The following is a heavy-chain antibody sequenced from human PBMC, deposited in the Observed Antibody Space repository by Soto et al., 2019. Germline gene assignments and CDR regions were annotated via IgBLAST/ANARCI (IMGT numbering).Heavy chain of an antibody. D-gene: IGHD5-12*01. CDR1: GDSFNDYY. V-gene: IGHV1-2*04. CDR2: INPNGGVT. CDR3: ARESGGATATLDYYYFYMDV. J-gene: IGHJ6*03. Sequence: QVQLVQSGAEVRKPGASVTVSCRSSGDSFNDYYIHWVRQAPGQGFAWMGWINPNGGVTKYAQKFQGWVSMTRDTSIRTVYMQLSRLRSDDPAVYYCARESGGATATLDYYYFYMDVWGTGTTVTVSS.